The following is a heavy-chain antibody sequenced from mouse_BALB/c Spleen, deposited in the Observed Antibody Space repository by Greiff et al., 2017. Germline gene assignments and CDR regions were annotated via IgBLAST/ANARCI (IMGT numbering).Heavy chain of an antibody. CDR3: AREGEILLPFAY. D-gene: IGHD1-1*01. J-gene: IGHJ3*01. Sequence: VKLMESGAELAKPGASVKMSCKASGYTFTSYWMHWVKQRPGQGLEWIGYINPSTGYTEYNQKFKDKATLTADKSSSTAYMQLSSLTSEDSAVYYCAREGEILLPFAYWGQGTLVTVSA. V-gene: IGHV1-7*01. CDR1: GYTFTSYW. CDR2: INPSTGYT.